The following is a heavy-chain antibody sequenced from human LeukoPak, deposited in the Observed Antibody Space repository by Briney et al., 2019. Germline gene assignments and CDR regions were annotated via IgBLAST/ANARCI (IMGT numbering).Heavy chain of an antibody. J-gene: IGHJ6*03. V-gene: IGHV3-11*01. D-gene: IGHD3-3*01. CDR1: AFNFSDYY. CDR3: ARVKRLLESPQYYYYMDV. CDR2: ISSSDDIK. Sequence: GGSLRLSCAASAFNFSDYYMSWIRQAPGKGPEWVSSISSSDDIKYYADSVKGRFTISRDNANNSLFLQMKSPRAEDTAVYYCARVKRLLESPQYYYYMDVWGKGTRVTVSS.